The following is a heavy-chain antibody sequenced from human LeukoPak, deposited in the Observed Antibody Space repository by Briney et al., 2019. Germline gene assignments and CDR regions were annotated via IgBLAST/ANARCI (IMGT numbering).Heavy chain of an antibody. D-gene: IGHD2-15*01. CDR2: IYYSGST. CDR1: GGSFSSYY. Sequence: PSETLSLTCAVYGGSFSSYYWGWIRQPPGKGLEWIGSIYYSGSTYYNPSLKSRVTISVDTSKNQFSLKLSSVTAADTAVYYCARHYCSGGSCAYYFDYWGQGTLVTVSS. V-gene: IGHV4-39*01. J-gene: IGHJ4*02. CDR3: ARHYCSGGSCAYYFDY.